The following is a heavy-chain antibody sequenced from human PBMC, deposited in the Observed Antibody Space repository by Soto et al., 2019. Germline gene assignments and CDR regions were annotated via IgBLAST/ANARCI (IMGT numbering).Heavy chain of an antibody. D-gene: IGHD2-2*01. J-gene: IGHJ6*02. V-gene: IGHV3-30-3*01. CDR3: ARDQYCSSTSCQTRTYYYYYGMDV. Sequence: GGSLRLSCAASGFTFSSYAMHWVRQAPGKGLEWVAVISYDGSNKYYADSVKGRFTISRDNAKNTLSLQMNSLRAEDTAVYYCARDQYCSSTSCQTRTYYYYYGMDVWGQGTTVTVSS. CDR2: ISYDGSNK. CDR1: GFTFSSYA.